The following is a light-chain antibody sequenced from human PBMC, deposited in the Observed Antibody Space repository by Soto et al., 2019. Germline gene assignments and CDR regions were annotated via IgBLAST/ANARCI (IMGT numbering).Light chain of an antibody. V-gene: IGKV2-28*01. J-gene: IGKJ1*01. Sequence: DVVLTQSPLSLPVTPGEPASISCRSSHSLLHRNGYNYLDWYLQKPGQSPQLLIYLGSNRASGVPDRFSGSGSGTDFTLKISRVEAEDVGVYYCMQPLQSWTFGQGTKVDIK. CDR3: MQPLQSWT. CDR2: LGS. CDR1: HSLLHRNGYNY.